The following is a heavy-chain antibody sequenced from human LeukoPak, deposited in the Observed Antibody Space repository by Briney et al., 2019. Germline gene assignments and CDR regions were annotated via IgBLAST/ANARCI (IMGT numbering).Heavy chain of an antibody. CDR3: TTGGIWGTYRTIDY. CDR1: GFTFSSYG. J-gene: IGHJ4*02. D-gene: IGHD3-16*02. V-gene: IGHV3-15*01. CDR2: IKSKIHGGTA. Sequence: PGGSLRLSCAASGFTFSSYGMHWVRQAPGKGLEWVGHIKSKIHGGTADSAEPVKGRLTISRDDSKNTLYLQMNSLKTEDTAVYYCTTGGIWGTYRTIDYWGQGTLVTVSS.